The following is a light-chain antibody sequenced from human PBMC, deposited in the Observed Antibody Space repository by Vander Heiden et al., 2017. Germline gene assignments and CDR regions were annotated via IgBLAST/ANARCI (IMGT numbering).Light chain of an antibody. CDR1: RSNIGSNY. J-gene: IGLJ3*02. V-gene: IGLV1-47*01. Sequence: QSVLTQPPSASGTPGQRVTISCSGSRSNIGSNYVYWYQQLPGTAPKLLIYRNNQRPSGVPDRFSGSKSGTSASLAISGLRSEDEADYYCAAWDDSLSGLNWVFGGGTKLTVL. CDR2: RNN. CDR3: AAWDDSLSGLNWV.